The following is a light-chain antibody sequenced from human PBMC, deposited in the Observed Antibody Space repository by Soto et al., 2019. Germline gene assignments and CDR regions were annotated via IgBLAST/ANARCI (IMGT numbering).Light chain of an antibody. V-gene: IGLV1-44*01. Sequence: QSVLTQPPSASGTPGQRVTISCSGSGSNIGSNTVNWYQQLPGKAPKLLIYSNDQRPSGVPDRYSGSKSGTSASLTISGLQAEDEAEYYCSSYTGSSTLYVFGTGTKVTAL. CDR1: GSNIGSNT. CDR2: SND. J-gene: IGLJ1*01. CDR3: SSYTGSSTLYV.